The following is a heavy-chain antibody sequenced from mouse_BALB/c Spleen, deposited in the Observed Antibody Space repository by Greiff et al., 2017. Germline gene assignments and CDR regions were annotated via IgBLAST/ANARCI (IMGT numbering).Heavy chain of an antibody. D-gene: IGHD2-10*02. CDR2: ISSGSSTI. CDR1: GFTFSSFG. CDR3: ARSGYGHYGINYYAMDD. V-gene: IGHV5-17*02. Sequence: EVQGVESGGGLVQPGGSRKLSCAASGFTFSSFGMHWVRQAPEKGLEWVAYISSGSSTIYYADTVKGRFTISRDNPKNTLFLQMTSLRSEDTAMYYCARSGYGHYGINYYAMDDWGQGTSVTVSS. J-gene: IGHJ4*01.